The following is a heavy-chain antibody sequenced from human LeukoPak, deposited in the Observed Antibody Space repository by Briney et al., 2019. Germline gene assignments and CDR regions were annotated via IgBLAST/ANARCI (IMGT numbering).Heavy chain of an antibody. V-gene: IGHV3-23*01. D-gene: IGHD5-12*01. CDR2: ISGSGGST. J-gene: IGHJ6*02. CDR1: GFTFSSYA. Sequence: GGSLRLSCAASGFTFSSYAMSWVRQAPGKGLEWVSAISGSGGSTHYADSVKGRFTISRDNSKNTLYLQMNSLRAEDTAVYYSANSPNSGYPVYYYGMDVWGQGTTVSVSS. CDR3: ANSPNSGYPVYYYGMDV.